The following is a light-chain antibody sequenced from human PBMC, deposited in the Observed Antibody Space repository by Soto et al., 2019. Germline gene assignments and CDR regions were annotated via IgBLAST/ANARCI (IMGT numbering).Light chain of an antibody. CDR1: STDVGSHNY. J-gene: IGLJ3*02. CDR3: SSYTSSSTPWV. CDR2: EVN. Sequence: QSALTQAASVSESPGQSISLSCGGTSTDVGSHNYVSWYQQHPGKAPKLIIFEVNNRPSGVSHRFSGSKSGNTASLTISDLQGEDEADYYCSSYTSSSTPWVFGGGTKLTVL. V-gene: IGLV2-14*01.